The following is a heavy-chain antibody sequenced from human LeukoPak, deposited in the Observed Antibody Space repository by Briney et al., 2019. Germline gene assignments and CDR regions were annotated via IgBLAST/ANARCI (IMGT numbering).Heavy chain of an antibody. CDR3: ARGNQFYFDY. Sequence: GVSLRLSCAASGFTFSSYAMSWVRQAPGKGLEWVSAISGSGGSTYYADSVKGRFTISRDNSKNTLYLQMNSLRAEDTAVYYCARGNQFYFDYWGQGTLVTVSS. CDR2: ISGSGGST. CDR1: GFTFSSYA. V-gene: IGHV3-23*01. J-gene: IGHJ4*02.